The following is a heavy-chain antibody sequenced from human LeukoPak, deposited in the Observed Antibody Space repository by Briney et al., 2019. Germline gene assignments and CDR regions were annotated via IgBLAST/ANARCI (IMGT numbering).Heavy chain of an antibody. CDR2: MNPNSGNT. CDR1: GYTFTSYD. J-gene: IGHJ5*02. Sequence: ASVKVSCKASGYTFTSYDINWVRQATGQGLEWMGWMNPNSGNTGYAQKFQGRVTMTRDTSISTAYMELSRLRSDDTAVYYCARERITGNWFDPWGQGTLVTVSS. CDR3: ARERITGNWFDP. D-gene: IGHD1-20*01. V-gene: IGHV1-8*01.